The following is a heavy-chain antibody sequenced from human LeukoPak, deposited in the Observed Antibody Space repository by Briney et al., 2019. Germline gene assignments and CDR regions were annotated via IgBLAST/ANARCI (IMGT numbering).Heavy chain of an antibody. J-gene: IGHJ4*02. V-gene: IGHV4-30-2*01. CDR3: ASGNYYDSSGYYFLNNPTVPVDDY. CDR1: GGSISSGGYS. D-gene: IGHD3-22*01. Sequence: PSETLSLTCAVSGGSISSGGYSGSWVRQPPGEGLEWIVYIYHSGGTYYNPSLKSRVTISVDRSKNQFSLKLSSVTAADTAVYYCASGNYYDSSGYYFLNNPTVPVDDYWGQGTLVTVSS. CDR2: IYHSGGT.